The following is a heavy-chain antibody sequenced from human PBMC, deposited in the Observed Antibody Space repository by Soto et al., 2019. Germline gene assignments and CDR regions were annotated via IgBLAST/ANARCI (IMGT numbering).Heavy chain of an antibody. J-gene: IGHJ2*01. CDR2: IKQDGSEK. V-gene: IGHV3-7*01. Sequence: VQLVESGGGLVQPGGSLRLSCAASGFTFSSYWMSWVRQAPGKGLEWLANIKQDGSEKYYVDSVKGRFTISRDNAKKSLYLQMNSLRAEDTAVYYCARVGFILGYCSGGSCYSGEWYFDLWGRGTLVTVSS. CDR3: ARVGFILGYCSGGSCYSGEWYFDL. D-gene: IGHD2-15*01. CDR1: GFTFSSYW.